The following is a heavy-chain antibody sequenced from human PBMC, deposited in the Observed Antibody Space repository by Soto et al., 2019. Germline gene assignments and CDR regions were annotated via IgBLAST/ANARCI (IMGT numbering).Heavy chain of an antibody. CDR2: ISWNSGSI. J-gene: IGHJ6*02. CDR3: AKDIGLGGYCTNGVCYRPYYYYGMDV. V-gene: IGHV3-9*01. D-gene: IGHD2-8*01. CDR1: GFTFDDYA. Sequence: PGGSLRLSCAASGFTFDDYAMHWVRQAPGKGLEWVSGISWNSGSIGYADSVKGRFTISRDNAKNSLYLQMNSLRAEDTALYYCAKDIGLGGYCTNGVCYRPYYYYGMDVWGQGTTVTVSS.